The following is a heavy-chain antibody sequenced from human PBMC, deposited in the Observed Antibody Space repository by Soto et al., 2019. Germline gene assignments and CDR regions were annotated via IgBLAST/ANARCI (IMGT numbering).Heavy chain of an antibody. V-gene: IGHV3-9*01. Sequence: DVQLVESGGGLVQPGRSLRLSCAASGFIFDEFAMHWVRQSPGKGLEWVSGISWNSGSTDYAASVKGRFIISKDNARNSLYMQMNSLRPEDTALYYCARDPDSDTWNYPFDYWGHGALVIVS. CDR1: GFIFDEFA. J-gene: IGHJ4*01. CDR2: ISWNSGST. D-gene: IGHD1-7*01. CDR3: ARDPDSDTWNYPFDY.